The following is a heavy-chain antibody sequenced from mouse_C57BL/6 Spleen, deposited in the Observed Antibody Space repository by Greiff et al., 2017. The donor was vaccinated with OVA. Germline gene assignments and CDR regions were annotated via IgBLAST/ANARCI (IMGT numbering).Heavy chain of an antibody. J-gene: IGHJ1*03. D-gene: IGHD2-2*01. V-gene: IGHV1-15*01. Sequence: VQLQQSGAELVRPGASVTLSCKASGYTFTDYEMHWVKQTPVHGLEWIGAIDPETGGTAYNQKFKGKAILTADKSSSTAYMELRSLTSEDSAVYYCTRSDGYDDWYFDVWGTGTTVTVSS. CDR2: IDPETGGT. CDR1: GYTFTDYE. CDR3: TRSDGYDDWYFDV.